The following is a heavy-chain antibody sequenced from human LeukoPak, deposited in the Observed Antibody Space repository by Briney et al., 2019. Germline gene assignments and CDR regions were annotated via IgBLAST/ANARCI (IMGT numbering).Heavy chain of an antibody. CDR1: GFTFSSYS. D-gene: IGHD6-13*01. CDR2: ISSSSSYI. CDR3: ATAAAGTFFDY. V-gene: IGHV3-21*01. J-gene: IGHJ4*02. Sequence: GGSLRLSCAASGFTFSSYSMNWVRQAPGKGLEWVSSISSSSSYIYYADSVKGRFTISRDNAKNSLYLQMNSLRAEDTAVYYCATAAAGTFFDYWGQGTLVTVPS.